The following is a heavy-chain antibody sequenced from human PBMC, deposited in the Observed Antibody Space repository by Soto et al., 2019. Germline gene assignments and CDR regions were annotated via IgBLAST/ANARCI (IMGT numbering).Heavy chain of an antibody. V-gene: IGHV3-9*01. D-gene: IGHD5-18*01. CDR3: AKGYSYGVLEPLGY. Sequence: GGSLRLSCAASGFTFDDYAMHWVRQAPGKGLEWVSGISWNSGIIDYADSVKGRFTISRDNAKNSLYLQMNSLRAEDTALYYCAKGYSYGVLEPLGYWGQGTLVXVSS. CDR1: GFTFDDYA. J-gene: IGHJ4*02. CDR2: ISWNSGII.